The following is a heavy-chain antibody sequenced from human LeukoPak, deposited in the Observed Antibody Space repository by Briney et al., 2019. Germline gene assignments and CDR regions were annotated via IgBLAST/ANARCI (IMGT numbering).Heavy chain of an antibody. CDR2: ISSSSYI. V-gene: IGHV3-21*01. J-gene: IGHJ4*02. D-gene: IGHD2-2*02. CDR3: ARGVLGYCSSTSCYTGGYFDY. CDR1: GFTFSSYS. Sequence: GGSLRLSCAASGFTFSSYSMNWVRQAPGKGLEWVSSISSSSYIYYADSVKGRFTISRDNAKNSLYLQMNSLRAEDTAVYYCARGVLGYCSSTSCYTGGYFDYWGQGTLVTVSS.